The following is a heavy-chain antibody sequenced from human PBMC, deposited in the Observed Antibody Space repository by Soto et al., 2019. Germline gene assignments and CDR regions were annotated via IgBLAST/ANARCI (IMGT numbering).Heavy chain of an antibody. D-gene: IGHD3-9*01. CDR3: AKDLIPLTGSLHYFDY. J-gene: IGHJ4*02. CDR2: ISGSGGST. V-gene: IGHV3-23*01. Sequence: GGSLRLSCAASGFTFSSYAISWVRQAPGKGLEWVSAISGSGGSTYYADSVKGRFTISRDNSKNALYLQMNSLRAEDTAVYYCAKDLIPLTGSLHYFDYWGQGTLVTVSS. CDR1: GFTFSSYA.